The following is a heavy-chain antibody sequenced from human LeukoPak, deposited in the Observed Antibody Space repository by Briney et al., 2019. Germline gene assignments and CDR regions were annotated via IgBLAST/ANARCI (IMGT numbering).Heavy chain of an antibody. CDR2: ISGNSVSI. V-gene: IGHV3-9*01. CDR1: GFSFGDYA. Sequence: SGRALRLSCAASGFSFGDYAMHWVRQAPGKGPAWVSGISGNSVSIGYSDSVRGRFTISSDNAKGYLYLQMNSLRSEDTDLYYCAKEIRGGNSPIEYWGQGALVTVSS. CDR3: AKEIRGGNSPIEY. J-gene: IGHJ4*02. D-gene: IGHD1-1*01.